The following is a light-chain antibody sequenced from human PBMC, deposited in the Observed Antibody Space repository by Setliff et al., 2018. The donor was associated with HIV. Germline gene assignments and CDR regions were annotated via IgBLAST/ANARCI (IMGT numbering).Light chain of an antibody. J-gene: IGLJ1*01. Sequence: QSALTQPRSVSGSLGQSVTISCTGSSSNIGAGYDVHWYQQLPGTAPKLLIYGNSNRPSGVPDRFSGSKSGTSASLAITGLQAEDEADYYCQSYDRSLSGCVFGTGTKVTVL. CDR2: GNS. V-gene: IGLV1-40*01. CDR3: QSYDRSLSGCV. CDR1: SSNIGAGYD.